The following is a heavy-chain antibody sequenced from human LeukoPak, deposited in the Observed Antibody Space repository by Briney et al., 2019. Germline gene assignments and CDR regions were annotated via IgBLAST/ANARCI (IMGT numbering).Heavy chain of an antibody. CDR3: ARGRVSSSTWYSTYYYYFYMDV. Sequence: GSLRLSCAASGFTFSSYAMSWVRQAPGKGLEWIGYVDHTGSTNFNPSLNGRGSISRDTTKNLFSLRLRSVTAADTAVYFCARGRVSSSTWYSTYYYYFYMDVWGKGTTVTVSS. V-gene: IGHV4-59*01. D-gene: IGHD1-1*01. J-gene: IGHJ6*03. CDR1: GFTFSSYA. CDR2: VDHTGST.